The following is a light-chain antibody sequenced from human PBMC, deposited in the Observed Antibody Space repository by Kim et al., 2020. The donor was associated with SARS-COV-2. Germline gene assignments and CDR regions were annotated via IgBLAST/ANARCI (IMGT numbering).Light chain of an antibody. Sequence: QSITISCTGTTSDVGSYNLVSSYQQHPGKAPKLTLYEVSKRPSGVSNRFSGSKSGNTAYLTISGLQAEDEADYYCCSYAGSSTSVVFGGGTQLTVL. CDR2: EVS. V-gene: IGLV2-23*02. CDR3: CSYAGSSTSVV. CDR1: TSDVGSYNL. J-gene: IGLJ2*01.